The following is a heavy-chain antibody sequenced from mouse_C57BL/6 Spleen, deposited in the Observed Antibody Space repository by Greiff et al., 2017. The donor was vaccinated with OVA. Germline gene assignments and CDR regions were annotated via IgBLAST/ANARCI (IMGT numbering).Heavy chain of an antibody. CDR3: VSYYWDWYFDV. D-gene: IGHD1-1*01. CDR2: IHPNSGST. CDR1: GYTFTSYW. Sequence: VQLKQPGAELVKPGASVKLSCKASGYTFTSYWMHWVKQRPGQGLEWIGMIHPNSGSTNYNEKFKSKATLTVDKSSSTAYMQLSSLTSEDSAVYYCVSYYWDWYFDVWGTGTTVTVSS. J-gene: IGHJ1*03. V-gene: IGHV1-64*01.